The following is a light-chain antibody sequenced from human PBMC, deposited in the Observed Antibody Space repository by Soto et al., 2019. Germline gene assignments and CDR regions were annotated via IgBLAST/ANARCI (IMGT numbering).Light chain of an antibody. V-gene: IGLV2-8*01. Sequence: HSELTQPPSSSGSLGQSVTISCPGTSSDVGAYNYVSWYQQHPGKAPKLMIYEVTRRPSGVPDRFSGSKSGNTASLNVSGLQAEDEADYYCCSYADNTDYVFGTGTKV. CDR1: SSDVGAYNY. J-gene: IGLJ1*01. CDR3: CSYADNTDYV. CDR2: EVT.